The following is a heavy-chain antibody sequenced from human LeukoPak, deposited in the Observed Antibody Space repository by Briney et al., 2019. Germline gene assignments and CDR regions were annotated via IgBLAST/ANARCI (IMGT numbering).Heavy chain of an antibody. CDR3: AKPYDILTGAADV. J-gene: IGHJ6*04. Sequence: GGSLRLSCAASGFTFSSYAMSWVRQAPGKGLEWVSAISGSGGSTYYADSVKGRFTISRDNSKNTLYLQMNSLRAEDTVVYYCAKPYDILTGAADVWGKGTTVTVSS. V-gene: IGHV3-23*01. D-gene: IGHD3-9*01. CDR2: ISGSGGST. CDR1: GFTFSSYA.